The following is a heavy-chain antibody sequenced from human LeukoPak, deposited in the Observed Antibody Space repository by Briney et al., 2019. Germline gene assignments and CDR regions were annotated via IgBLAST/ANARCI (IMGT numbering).Heavy chain of an antibody. J-gene: IGHJ4*02. Sequence: GGSLRLSCAASGFTFSSYAMSWVRQAPGKGLEWVSGISGSGDNTYYADSVKGRFTISRDNSKNTLYVQVDSLGTEDTAAYYCAIGSYYDSSGSFYFDYWGQGTLVTVSS. CDR2: ISGSGDNT. D-gene: IGHD3-22*01. V-gene: IGHV3-23*01. CDR1: GFTFSSYA. CDR3: AIGSYYDSSGSFYFDY.